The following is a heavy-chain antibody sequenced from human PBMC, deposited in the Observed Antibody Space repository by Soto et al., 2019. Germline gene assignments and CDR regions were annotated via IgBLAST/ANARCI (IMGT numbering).Heavy chain of an antibody. V-gene: IGHV4-59*08. D-gene: IGHD3-10*01. CDR3: ARSGVLADCFDP. CDR2: IYYTGST. J-gene: IGHJ5*02. CDR1: GGSISTYY. Sequence: QVQLQESGPGLVKASETLSLTCTVSGGSISTYYWSWIRQPPGKGLEWIGYIYYTGSTSYNPSLKSRVTISVETSKNQFSLKLSSVTAADTAMYYCARSGVLADCFDPWGQGTLVTVSS.